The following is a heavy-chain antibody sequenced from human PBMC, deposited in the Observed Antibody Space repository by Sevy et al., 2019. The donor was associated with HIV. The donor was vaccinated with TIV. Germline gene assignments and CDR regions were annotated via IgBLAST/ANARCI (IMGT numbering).Heavy chain of an antibody. CDR2: IYYSGST. CDR1: GGSISSSSYY. Sequence: SETLSLTCTVSGGSISSSSYYWGWIRQPPGKGLEWIGGIYYSGSTYYNPSLKSRVTISVDTSKNQFSLKLSSVTAADTAVYYCASYLVGSGYYLDYFDYWGQGTLVTVSS. D-gene: IGHD3-22*01. V-gene: IGHV4-39*01. CDR3: ASYLVGSGYYLDYFDY. J-gene: IGHJ4*02.